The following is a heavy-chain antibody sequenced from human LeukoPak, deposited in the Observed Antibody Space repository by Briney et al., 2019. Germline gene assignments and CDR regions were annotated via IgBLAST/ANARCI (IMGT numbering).Heavy chain of an antibody. J-gene: IGHJ4*02. D-gene: IGHD4-17*01. V-gene: IGHV1-46*01. CDR3: AREDYGGLSYFDY. Sequence: GASVKVSCKASGYTFTSYDINWVRQATGQGLEWMGIINPSGGSTSYAQKFQGRVTMTRDTSTSTVYMELSSLRSEDTAVYYCAREDYGGLSYFDYWGQGTLVTVSS. CDR1: GYTFTSYD. CDR2: INPSGGST.